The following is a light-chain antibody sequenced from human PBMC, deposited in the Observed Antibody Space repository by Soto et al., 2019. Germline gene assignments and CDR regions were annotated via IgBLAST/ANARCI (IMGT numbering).Light chain of an antibody. CDR1: QVISSY. CDR2: AAS. J-gene: IGKJ1*01. Sequence: AIRMTQSPSSFSASTGDRVTITCRASQVISSYLAWYQQKPGKAPKLLIYAASTLQSGVPSRFSGSGSGTDFTLTINCLQSEDFATYYCHQYYTYPQTFGQGTKVEIK. V-gene: IGKV1-8*01. CDR3: HQYYTYPQT.